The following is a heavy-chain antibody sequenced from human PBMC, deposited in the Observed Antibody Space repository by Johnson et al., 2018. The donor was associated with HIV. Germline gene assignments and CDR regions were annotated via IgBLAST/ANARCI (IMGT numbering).Heavy chain of an antibody. CDR3: TKGKIGGGSYSAPDAFDM. D-gene: IGHD3-10*01. CDR2: IKSKTDGGTT. V-gene: IGHV3-15*01. J-gene: IGHJ3*02. Sequence: VQLVESGGGLVKPGGSLRLSCAASGFTFSNAWMSWVRQAPGKGLEWVGRIKSKTDGGTTDYAAPVKGRFIISRDDSKNTLYLQMNSLKIEDTAVYYCTKGKIGGGSYSAPDAFDMWGQGTMVTVAS. CDR1: GFTFSNAW.